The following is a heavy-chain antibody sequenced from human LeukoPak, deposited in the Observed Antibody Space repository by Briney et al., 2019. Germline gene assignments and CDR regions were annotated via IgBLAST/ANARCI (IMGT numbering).Heavy chain of an antibody. CDR2: IKQDGSEK. J-gene: IGHJ4*02. D-gene: IGHD1-26*01. V-gene: IGHV3-7*03. CDR3: ARDTGGSYLKIFDY. Sequence: PGGSLRLSCAASGFTLSSYWMSWVRQAPGKGLEWVANIKQDGSEKYYVDSVKGRFTISRDNAKNSLYLQMNSLRAEDTAVYYCARDTGGSYLKIFDYWGQGTLVTVSS. CDR1: GFTLSSYW.